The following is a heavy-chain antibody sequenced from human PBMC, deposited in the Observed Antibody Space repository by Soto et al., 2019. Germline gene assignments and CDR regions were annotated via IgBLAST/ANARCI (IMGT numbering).Heavy chain of an antibody. CDR1: GGSISSGDYY. Sequence: QVQLQESGPGLVKPSQTLSLTCTVSGGSISSGDYYWSWIRQPPGKGLEWIGYIYYSGSTYYNPSLKSRVTISVDTSKPQFSLKLSSVTAADTAVYYCAREGLLQIWFDAFDIWGQGTMVTVSS. D-gene: IGHD5-18*01. V-gene: IGHV4-30-4*01. J-gene: IGHJ3*02. CDR3: AREGLLQIWFDAFDI. CDR2: IYYSGST.